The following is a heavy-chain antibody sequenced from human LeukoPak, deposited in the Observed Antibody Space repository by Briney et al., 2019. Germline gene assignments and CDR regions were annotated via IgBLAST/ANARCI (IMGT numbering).Heavy chain of an antibody. CDR1: GFTFSNYW. Sequence: HPGGSLRLSCAASGFTFSNYWMSWVRQAPGKGLEWVANIKQDGSEKYYVDSVKGRFTISRDNAMNSLYLQMNSLRAEDTAIYYCATSRTLDYWGQGTLLTVSS. CDR3: ATSRTLDY. D-gene: IGHD3/OR15-3a*01. J-gene: IGHJ4*02. V-gene: IGHV3-7*01. CDR2: IKQDGSEK.